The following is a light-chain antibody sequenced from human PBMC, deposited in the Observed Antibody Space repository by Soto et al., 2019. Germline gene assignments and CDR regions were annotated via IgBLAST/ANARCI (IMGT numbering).Light chain of an antibody. CDR2: AAS. J-gene: IGKJ3*01. V-gene: IGKV1-27*01. CDR3: QKYDTVPFT. CDR1: QGISNY. Sequence: DLQMTQSPSSLSASVGDRVTITCRASQGISNYVAWYQQKPGKVPKLLISAASTLQSGVSSRFSGRGSGTDFTLTISSLQPEDVATYYCQKYDTVPFTFGPGTKVDFK.